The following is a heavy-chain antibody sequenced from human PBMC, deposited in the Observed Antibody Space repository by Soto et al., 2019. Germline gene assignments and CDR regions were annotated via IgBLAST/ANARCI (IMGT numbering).Heavy chain of an antibody. D-gene: IGHD2-2*01. J-gene: IGHJ5*02. Sequence: PSETLSLTCTVSGGSISSRSYYWGWIRQPPGKGLEWIGSIYYSGSTYYKSSLKSRITISVDTSKNQFSLKLSSVTAADTAVYYCARHLWGSSHTATYNWFDPWGQGTLVTV. V-gene: IGHV4-39*01. CDR3: ARHLWGSSHTATYNWFDP. CDR1: GGSISSRSYY. CDR2: IYYSGST.